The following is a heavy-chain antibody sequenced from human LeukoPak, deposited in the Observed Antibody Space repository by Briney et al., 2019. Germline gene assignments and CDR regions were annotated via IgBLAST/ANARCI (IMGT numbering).Heavy chain of an antibody. CDR1: GFTFSSYA. CDR3: ARGGDAAMVLDY. Sequence: PGRSLRLSCAASGFTFSSYAMHWVRQAPGKGLEWVAVISYDGRNKYYAGSVKGRFTISRDNSKNTLYLQMNSLRAEDTAVNYCARGGDAAMVLDYWGQGTLVTVSS. D-gene: IGHD5-18*01. CDR2: ISYDGRNK. V-gene: IGHV3-30*04. J-gene: IGHJ4*02.